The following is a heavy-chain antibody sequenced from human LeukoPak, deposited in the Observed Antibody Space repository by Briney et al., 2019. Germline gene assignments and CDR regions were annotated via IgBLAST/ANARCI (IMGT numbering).Heavy chain of an antibody. Sequence: PSETLSLTCAVYGGSFSGYYWSWVRQPPGKGLEWIGEINHSGSTNYNPSLKSRVTISVDTSKNQFSLKLSSVTAADTAVYYCARGQQLVLRYFDYWGQGTLVTVSS. CDR2: INHSGST. J-gene: IGHJ4*02. CDR1: GGSFSGYY. CDR3: ARGQQLVLRYFDY. V-gene: IGHV4-34*01. D-gene: IGHD6-13*01.